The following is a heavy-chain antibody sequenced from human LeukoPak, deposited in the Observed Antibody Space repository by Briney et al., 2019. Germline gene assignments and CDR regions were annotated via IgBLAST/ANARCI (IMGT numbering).Heavy chain of an antibody. Sequence: SVKVSCKASGGTFISYAISWVRQAPGQGLEWMGGIIPIFGTANYAQKFQGRVTITADESTSTAYMELSSLRSEDTAVYYCARDRLVSSWSWFDPWGQGTLVTVSS. CDR1: GGTFISYA. D-gene: IGHD2-21*01. CDR2: IIPIFGTA. V-gene: IGHV1-69*13. J-gene: IGHJ5*02. CDR3: ARDRLVSSWSWFDP.